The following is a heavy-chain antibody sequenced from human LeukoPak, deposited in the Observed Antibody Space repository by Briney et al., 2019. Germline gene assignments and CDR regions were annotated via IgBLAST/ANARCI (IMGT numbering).Heavy chain of an antibody. J-gene: IGHJ5*02. Sequence: GGSLRLSCAASGFTFSSYAMSWVRQAPGKGLEWVSAISGSGGSTYYADSVKGRFTISRDNSKNTLYLQMSSLRAEDTAVYYCAKGGIVATIRGDNWFDPWGQGTLVTVSS. CDR3: AKGGIVATIRGDNWFDP. D-gene: IGHD5-12*01. CDR2: ISGSGGST. V-gene: IGHV3-23*01. CDR1: GFTFSSYA.